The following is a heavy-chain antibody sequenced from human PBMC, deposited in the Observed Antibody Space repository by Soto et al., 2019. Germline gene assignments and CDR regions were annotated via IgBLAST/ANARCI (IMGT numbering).Heavy chain of an antibody. CDR2: ISYDGSNK. CDR3: AKDLRRRIPTGVDY. D-gene: IGHD2-15*01. J-gene: IGHJ4*02. V-gene: IGHV3-30*18. Sequence: QVQLVESGGGVVQPGRSLRLSCAASGFTFSSYGMHWVRQAPGKGLEWVAVISYDGSNKYYADAVKGRFTISRDNSKNTLYLQMNSMRAEDTAVYYGAKDLRRRIPTGVDYWGQGTLVTVSS. CDR1: GFTFSSYG.